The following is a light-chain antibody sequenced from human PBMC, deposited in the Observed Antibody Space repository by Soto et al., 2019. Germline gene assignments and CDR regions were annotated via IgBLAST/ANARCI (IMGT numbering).Light chain of an antibody. V-gene: IGKV1-33*01. CDR3: QQYDIVLLT. Sequence: DIQMTQSPPSLSASVGDRVTITCQASRDIRRYVSLYQQKPGKAPKLLIYDASNLEAGVPSRFSGSGSCTDFTVTVTILQPEDIATYYCQQYDIVLLTFAAGTKVAIK. CDR2: DAS. CDR1: RDIRRY. J-gene: IGKJ4*01.